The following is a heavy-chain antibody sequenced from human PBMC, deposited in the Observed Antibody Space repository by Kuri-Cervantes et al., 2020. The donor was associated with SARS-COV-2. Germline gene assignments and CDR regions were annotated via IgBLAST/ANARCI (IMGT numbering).Heavy chain of an antibody. CDR3: ASSGSPYYYYGMDV. D-gene: IGHD1-26*01. Sequence: GGSLRLSCAASGFTVSSNYMSWVRQAPGKGLEWVSVIYSGGSIYYADSVKGRFTISRDNSKNTLYLQMNSLRAEDTAVYYCASSGSPYYYYGMDVWGQGTTVTVSS. CDR1: GFTVSSNY. V-gene: IGHV3-66*01. CDR2: IYSGGSI. J-gene: IGHJ6*02.